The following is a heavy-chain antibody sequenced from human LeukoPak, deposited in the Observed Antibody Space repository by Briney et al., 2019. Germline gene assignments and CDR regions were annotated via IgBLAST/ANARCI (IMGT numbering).Heavy chain of an antibody. CDR2: INPNSGGT. CDR1: GYTFTGYY. Sequence: GASVKVSCKASGYTFTGYYMHWVRQAPGQGLEWMGRINPNSGGTNYAQKFQGRVTMTRDTSISTAYMELSRLRSDDTAVYYCASFYYDSRGNWFDPWGQGTLVTVSS. J-gene: IGHJ5*02. CDR3: ASFYYDSRGNWFDP. V-gene: IGHV1-2*06. D-gene: IGHD3-22*01.